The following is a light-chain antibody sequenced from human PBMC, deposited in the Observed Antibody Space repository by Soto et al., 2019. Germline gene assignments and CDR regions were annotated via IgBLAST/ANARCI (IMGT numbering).Light chain of an antibody. CDR2: GAS. V-gene: IGKV3-15*01. J-gene: IGKJ1*01. Sequence: EIVMTQSPATLSVSPGERAILSCRASQRISSNLAWYQQKPGQAPRLLIYGASTRATGIPVRFSGSGSGTEFTLTISSLQSEDFAVYYCQQYNNWPPWTFGQGTKVDI. CDR1: QRISSN. CDR3: QQYNNWPPWT.